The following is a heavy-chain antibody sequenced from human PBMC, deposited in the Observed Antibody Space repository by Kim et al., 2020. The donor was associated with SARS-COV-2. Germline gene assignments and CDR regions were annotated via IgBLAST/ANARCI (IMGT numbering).Heavy chain of an antibody. CDR2: IYPGDSDT. Sequence: GESLKISCKGSGYSFTSYWIGWVRQMPGKGLEWMGIIYPGDSDTRYSPSFQGQVTISADKSISTAYLQWSSLKASDTAMYYCARLRITMVRGVITYFDYWGQGTLVTVSS. CDR3: ARLRITMVRGVITYFDY. J-gene: IGHJ4*02. V-gene: IGHV5-51*01. CDR1: GYSFTSYW. D-gene: IGHD3-10*01.